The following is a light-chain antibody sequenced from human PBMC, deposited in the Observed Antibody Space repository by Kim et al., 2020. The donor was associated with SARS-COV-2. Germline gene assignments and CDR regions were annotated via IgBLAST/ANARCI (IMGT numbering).Light chain of an antibody. J-gene: IGKJ2*02. Sequence: GDRVTITCRASHGITSYLAWYQQKPGKAPNLLMYAVSTLQSGVPSRFSGSGSGTDFTLTISCLQSDDFATYFCQQYYSCPCTFGQGTKLEI. V-gene: IGKV1-8*01. CDR1: HGITSY. CDR2: AVS. CDR3: QQYYSCPCT.